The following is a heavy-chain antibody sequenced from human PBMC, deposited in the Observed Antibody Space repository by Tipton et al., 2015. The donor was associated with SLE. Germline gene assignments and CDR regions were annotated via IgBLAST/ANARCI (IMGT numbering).Heavy chain of an antibody. D-gene: IGHD5-12*01. CDR1: RGFFSGYY. CDR3: ARLISAYDCNFDY. V-gene: IGHV4-34*01. Sequence: TLSLTCAVYRGFFSGYYWSWIRRPPGKGLEWIGETTHSGKTNYNPSLKSRVTISADTSTNRLSLQLSSVTAADTALYYCARLISAYDCNFDYWGQGTLVTVSS. CDR2: TTHSGKT. J-gene: IGHJ4*02.